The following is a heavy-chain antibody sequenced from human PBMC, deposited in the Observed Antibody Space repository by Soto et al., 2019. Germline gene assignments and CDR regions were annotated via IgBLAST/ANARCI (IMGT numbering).Heavy chain of an antibody. CDR1: GFTFSSYE. V-gene: IGHV3-48*03. J-gene: IGHJ6*02. Sequence: GGSLRLSCAAPGFTFSSYEMNWVRQAPGKGLEWVSCISSSGSTIYYADSVKGRFTISRDNAKNSLYLQMNSLRAEDTAVYYCASQFLEWCYPTGRGYYYYGMDVWGQGTTVTVSS. D-gene: IGHD3-3*01. CDR3: ASQFLEWCYPTGRGYYYYGMDV. CDR2: ISSSGSTI.